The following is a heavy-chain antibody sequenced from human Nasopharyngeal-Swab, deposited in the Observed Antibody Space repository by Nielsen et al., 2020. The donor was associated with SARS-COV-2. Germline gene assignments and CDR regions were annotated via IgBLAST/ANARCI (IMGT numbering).Heavy chain of an antibody. CDR2: VYPGNSEV. CDR1: GYSFVNHW. Sequence: GESLKISCMASGYSFVNHWIGWVRQKPGKGLEWMGMVYPGNSEVAYNPSFQGQVTISADTSINTAYIQWNRLRASDTGMYFFARRAARDGYNYEVDPWGQGTLVTVSS. J-gene: IGHJ5*02. CDR3: ARRAARDGYNYEVDP. D-gene: IGHD5-24*01. V-gene: IGHV5-51*01.